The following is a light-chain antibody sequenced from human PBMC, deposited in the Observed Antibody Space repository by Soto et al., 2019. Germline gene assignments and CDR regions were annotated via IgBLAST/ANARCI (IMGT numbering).Light chain of an antibody. CDR3: QACDCSPFT. V-gene: IGKV3-20*01. CDR1: QSVNSSY. Sequence: DIALPQSPGALPLSQGERAILSCRASQSVNSSYVDWYKQKPGQAPRRLIYGASSRATGIRGRSSGSGSGTDFTPAITTLVPEGFAEYYCQACDCSPFTFSQRTQLYIK. CDR2: GAS. J-gene: IGKJ2*01.